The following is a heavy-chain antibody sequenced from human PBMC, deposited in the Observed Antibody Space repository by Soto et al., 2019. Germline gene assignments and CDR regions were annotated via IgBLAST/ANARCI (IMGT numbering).Heavy chain of an antibody. CDR3: GRDVNSNHNLFDL. V-gene: IGHV4-31*02. D-gene: IGHD1-1*01. J-gene: IGHJ5*02. CDR2: IYYTGRT. CDR1: GGSLKSGGYY. Sequence: PSETLSLTCTVSGGSLKSGGYYWSWIRQHPGRGLEWIGYIYYTGRTYYNPSLESRVTFSVDTSKNQFSLKLSSVTAADTAVYYCGRDVNSNHNLFDLWGHGTLVT.